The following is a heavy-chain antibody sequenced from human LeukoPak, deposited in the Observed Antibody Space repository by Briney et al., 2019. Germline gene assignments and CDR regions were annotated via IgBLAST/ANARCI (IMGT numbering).Heavy chain of an antibody. J-gene: IGHJ3*02. Sequence: GASVKVSCKACGGIFSSYTISWVRQAPGQGLEWMGRIIPILGIANYAQKFQGRVTITADKCTSTAYMELSSLRSEDRAVYYCAREMAGDVPAATDAFDIWGQGTMVTVSS. CDR3: AREMAGDVPAATDAFDI. V-gene: IGHV1-69*04. D-gene: IGHD2-2*01. CDR1: GGIFSSYT. CDR2: IIPILGIA.